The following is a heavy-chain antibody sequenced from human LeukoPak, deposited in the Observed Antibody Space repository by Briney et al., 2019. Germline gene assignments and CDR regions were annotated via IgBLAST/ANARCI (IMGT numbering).Heavy chain of an antibody. V-gene: IGHV3-23*01. CDR1: GFTFSSYG. CDR3: APPGCGGSCYRFDY. CDR2: ISGSGGST. D-gene: IGHD2-15*01. J-gene: IGHJ4*02. Sequence: GRSLRLSCAASGFTFSSYGMHWVRQAPGKGLEWVSAISGSGGSTYYADSVKGRFTISRDNSKNTLYLQMNSLRAEDTAVYYCAPPGCGGSCYRFDYWGQGTLVTVSS.